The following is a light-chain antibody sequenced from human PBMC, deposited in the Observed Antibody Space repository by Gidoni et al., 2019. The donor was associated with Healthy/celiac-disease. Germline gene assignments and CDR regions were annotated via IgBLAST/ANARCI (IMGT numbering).Light chain of an antibody. Sequence: ELVFPHSPGTLSLSPGERATLSCSASQRISSSYLDWYQQKPGQAPKLLIYGASSRATGIPDRFSGSGSGTDFTLTISRLEPEDFAVYYCQQYGSSLLTFGGGTKVEIK. CDR1: QRISSSY. CDR2: GAS. J-gene: IGKJ4*01. V-gene: IGKV3-20*01. CDR3: QQYGSSLLT.